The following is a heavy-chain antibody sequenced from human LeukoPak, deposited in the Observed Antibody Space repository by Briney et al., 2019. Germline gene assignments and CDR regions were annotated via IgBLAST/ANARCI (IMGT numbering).Heavy chain of an antibody. D-gene: IGHD6-13*01. CDR1: GYTFTNYG. J-gene: IGHJ5*02. Sequence: ASVKVSWKASGYTFTNYGISWVRQAPGQGPEWMGWISAYSGHTNYAQKLQGRVTMTTDTSTSTAYMELRSLRSDDTAVYYCATDNHSRSWSWFDPWGQGTLVSVSA. V-gene: IGHV1-18*01. CDR3: ATDNHSRSWSWFDP. CDR2: ISAYSGHT.